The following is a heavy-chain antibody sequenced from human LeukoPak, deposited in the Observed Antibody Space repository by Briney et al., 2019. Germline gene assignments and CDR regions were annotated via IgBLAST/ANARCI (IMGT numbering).Heavy chain of an antibody. CDR2: TLDDGSP. J-gene: IGHJ5*02. CDR1: GGSITPYY. CDR3: ARRYCTSACFSYGIAP. D-gene: IGHD2-21*02. Sequence: PSETLSLTCTVSGGSITPYYGHWIRQPPGKGLEWIGSTLDDGSPKYNPSLKRRITISLDTSKNQLSLKLPSVAAADAAMYYCARRYCTSACFSYGIAPWGQGPLVTVTS. V-gene: IGHV4-59*08.